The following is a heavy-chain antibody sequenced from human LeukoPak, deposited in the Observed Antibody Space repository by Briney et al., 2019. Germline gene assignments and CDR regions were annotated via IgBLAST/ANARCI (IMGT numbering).Heavy chain of an antibody. Sequence: GGSLRLSCAASGFTFSSYSMNWVRQAPGKGLEWVSSISSSSSYIYYADSVKGRFTISRDNAKNSLCLQMNSLRAEDTAVYYCARDAELXYFDWLFPPRYFDLWGRGTLVTVSS. D-gene: IGHD3-9*01. V-gene: IGHV3-21*01. J-gene: IGHJ2*01. CDR1: GFTFSSYS. CDR2: ISSSSSYI. CDR3: ARDAELXYFDWLFPPRYFDL.